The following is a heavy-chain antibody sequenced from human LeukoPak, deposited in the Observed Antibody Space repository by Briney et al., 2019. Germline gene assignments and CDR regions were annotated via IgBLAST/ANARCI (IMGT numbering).Heavy chain of an antibody. CDR3: AKDWRAAAATYNWFDP. Sequence: GGSLRLSCAASGFAFSSYAMSWVREAPGKGLEWVSAISGSGGSTYYADSVKGRFTISRDNSKNTLYLQMNSLRAEDTAVYYCAKDWRAAAATYNWFDPWGQGTLVTVSS. CDR1: GFAFSSYA. CDR2: ISGSGGST. D-gene: IGHD6-13*01. J-gene: IGHJ5*02. V-gene: IGHV3-23*01.